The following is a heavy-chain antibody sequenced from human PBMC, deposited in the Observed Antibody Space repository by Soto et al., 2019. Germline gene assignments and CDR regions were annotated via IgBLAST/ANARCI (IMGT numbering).Heavy chain of an antibody. CDR3: AKDRLAGNFDY. J-gene: IGHJ4*02. CDR2: ISNTGGGT. CDR1: GFTFNNYA. V-gene: IGHV3-23*01. Sequence: EVQLLDSGGGLVQPGGSLGLSCAASGFTFNNYAMNWVRQAPGMGLEWVATISNTGGGTYYADSVKGRFTISRDNSKNTLYFPMSSLRVEDTAVYYCAKDRLAGNFDYWGQGTQVTVSS.